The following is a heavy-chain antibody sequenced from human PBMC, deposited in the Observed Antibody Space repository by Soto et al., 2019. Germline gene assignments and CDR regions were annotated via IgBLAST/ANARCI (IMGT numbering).Heavy chain of an antibody. J-gene: IGHJ4*02. CDR1: GFTFSSYA. CDR3: AKEGPLDIVVVPDHMTDY. Sequence: GGSLRLSCAASGFTFSSYAMSWVRQAPGKGLEWVSAISGSGGSTYYADSVKGRFTISRDNSKNTLYLQMNSLRAEDTAVYYCAKEGPLDIVVVPDHMTDYWGQGTLVTVSS. V-gene: IGHV3-23*01. CDR2: ISGSGGST. D-gene: IGHD2-2*03.